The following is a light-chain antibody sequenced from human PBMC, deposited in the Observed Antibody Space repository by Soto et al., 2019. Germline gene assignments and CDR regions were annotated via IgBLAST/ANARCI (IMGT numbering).Light chain of an antibody. V-gene: IGLV2-8*01. J-gene: IGLJ2*01. CDR1: SSDIGNYYY. CDR2: EVN. CDR3: SSYAGSNNLV. Sequence: QSALTQPPSASGSPGQSVTISCTGTSSDIGNYYYVSWFQQYPGKAPKPMIYEVNKRPSGVPDRFSGSKSGNTPSLTVSGLQAEDEADYYCSSYAGSNNLVFGGGTKLTVL.